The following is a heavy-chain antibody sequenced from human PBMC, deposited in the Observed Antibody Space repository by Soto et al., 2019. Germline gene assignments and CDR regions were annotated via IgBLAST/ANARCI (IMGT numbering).Heavy chain of an antibody. CDR3: ARGPSGYPHFDD. Sequence: ASVKVSCKASGGTFSSYAISWVRQAPGQGLEWMGGIIPIFGTANYAQKFQGRVTITADESTSTAYMELSSLRSEDTAVYYCARGPSGYPHFDDWGQGTLVPVSS. D-gene: IGHD3-3*01. CDR1: GGTFSSYA. J-gene: IGHJ4*02. V-gene: IGHV1-69*13. CDR2: IIPIFGTA.